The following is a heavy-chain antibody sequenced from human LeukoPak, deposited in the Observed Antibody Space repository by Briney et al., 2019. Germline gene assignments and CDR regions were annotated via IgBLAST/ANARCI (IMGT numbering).Heavy chain of an antibody. V-gene: IGHV1-69*06. CDR3: AYLGLWFGEIPNWFDP. CDR1: GGTFSSYA. CDR2: IIPIFGTA. D-gene: IGHD3-10*01. J-gene: IGHJ5*02. Sequence: SVKVSCKASGGTFSSYAISWVRQAPGQGPEWMGGIIPIFGTANYAQKFQGRVTITADKSTSTAYMELSSLRSEDTAVYYCAYLGLWFGEIPNWFDPWGQGTLVTVSS.